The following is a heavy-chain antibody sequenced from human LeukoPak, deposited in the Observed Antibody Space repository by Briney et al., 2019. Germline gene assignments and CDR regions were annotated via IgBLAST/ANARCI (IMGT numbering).Heavy chain of an antibody. J-gene: IGHJ4*02. V-gene: IGHV3-23*01. CDR1: GFTFSNYA. CDR3: AKEGYDFWSTYSRTHFDY. CDR2: ISGSDTST. D-gene: IGHD3-3*01. Sequence: GGSLRLSCAASGFTFSNYAMNWVRQAPGKGLEWVSGISGSDTSTYYTASVRGRFTISRDTSKTTLYLQMNSLRAEDTAVYYCAKEGYDFWSTYSRTHFDYWGQGTLVTVSS.